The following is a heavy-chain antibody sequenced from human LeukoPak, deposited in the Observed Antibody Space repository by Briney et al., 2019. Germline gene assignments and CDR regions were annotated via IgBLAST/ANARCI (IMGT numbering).Heavy chain of an antibody. CDR1: GFTLDDYA. CDR2: ISWNSANM. Sequence: PGGSLRLSCAAPGFTLDDYAMHWVRQVPGKGLEWVSGISWNSANMGYVDSVKGRFTISRDNAKKSLYLQMNSLRAEDTALYYCAKEIHVARDYFYDSSGPSGSFDSWGQGTLVTVSS. CDR3: AKEIHVARDYFYDSSGPSGSFDS. D-gene: IGHD3-22*01. J-gene: IGHJ4*02. V-gene: IGHV3-9*01.